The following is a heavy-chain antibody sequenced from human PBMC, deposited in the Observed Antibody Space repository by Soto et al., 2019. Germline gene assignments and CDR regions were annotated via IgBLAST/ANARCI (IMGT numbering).Heavy chain of an antibody. D-gene: IGHD3-10*01. J-gene: IGHJ4*02. V-gene: IGHV4-31*02. CDR2: IYYSGST. CDR1: GRSISSGDYY. CDR3: ARVMVRGVIIQFDY. Sequence: SETLSLTCAVSGRSISSGDYYWSWIRQHPGKGLEWIGYIYYSGSTYYNPSLRSRVTISVDTSKNQFSLKLSSVTASDTAMYYCARVMVRGVIIQFDYWGQGTLVTVSS.